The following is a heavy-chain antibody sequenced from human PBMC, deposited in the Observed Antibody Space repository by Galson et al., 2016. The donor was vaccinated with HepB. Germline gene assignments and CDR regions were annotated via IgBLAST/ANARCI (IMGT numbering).Heavy chain of an antibody. CDR1: GFTFGDYA. CDR2: IRSKAYGGTT. J-gene: IGHJ4*02. CDR3: TRDRRGSSWYFDY. Sequence: SLRLSCAASGFTFGDYAMSWFRQAPGKGLEWVGFIRSKAYGGTTEYAASVKGRFTISRDDSKSIAYLQMKSLKTEDTAVYYCTRDRRGSSWYFDYWGQGTLVTVSS. D-gene: IGHD6-13*01. V-gene: IGHV3-49*03.